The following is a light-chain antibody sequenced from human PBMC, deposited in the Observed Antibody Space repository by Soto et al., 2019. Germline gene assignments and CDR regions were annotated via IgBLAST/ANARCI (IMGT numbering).Light chain of an antibody. J-gene: IGKJ2*01. Sequence: EIVLTQSPGTLSLSPGERATLPCRASQSVSNSYLAWYQQKPGQAPRHLMYGASNRATGIPDRFIGSESGTDVTLTISRLEPEDFAVYYCQQYGTSLYTFGQGTNLEIK. CDR2: GAS. CDR3: QQYGTSLYT. CDR1: QSVSNSY. V-gene: IGKV3-20*01.